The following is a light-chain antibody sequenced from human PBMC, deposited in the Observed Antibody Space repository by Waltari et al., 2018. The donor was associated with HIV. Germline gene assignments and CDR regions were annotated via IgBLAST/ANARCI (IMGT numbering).Light chain of an antibody. CDR3: ASFTGDNTVM. V-gene: IGLV2-14*03. J-gene: IGLJ3*02. CDR2: DVD. Sequence: AVTQPASVSGLPGQSTTISCTGDDSDFGLYNFVSWYQQHSGQPPKLILYDVDSRASGVSDRFSGAMSGNTASLTISGLRTEDEAHYYCASFTGDNTVMFGGGTEVTVL. CDR1: DSDFGLYNF.